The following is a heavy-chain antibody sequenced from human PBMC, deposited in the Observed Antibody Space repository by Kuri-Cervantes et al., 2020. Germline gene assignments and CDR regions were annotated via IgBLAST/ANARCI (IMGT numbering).Heavy chain of an antibody. CDR2: ISSSGSTI. D-gene: IGHD2-15*01. CDR3: AREPVIGYCSGGSCYGGMDV. Sequence: GESLRLSCAASGFTFSDYYMSWIRQAPGKGLEWVSYISSSGSTIYYADSVKGRFTISRDNAKNSLYLQMNSLRAEDTAVYYCAREPVIGYCSGGSCYGGMDVWGQGTTVTVSS. V-gene: IGHV3-11*01. CDR1: GFTFSDYY. J-gene: IGHJ6*02.